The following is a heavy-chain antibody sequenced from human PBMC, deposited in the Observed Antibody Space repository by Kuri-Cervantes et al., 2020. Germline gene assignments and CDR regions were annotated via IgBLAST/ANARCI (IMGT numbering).Heavy chain of an antibody. CDR1: GFTFSGYA. J-gene: IGHJ4*02. CDR2: ISYDGSNK. D-gene: IGHD3-9*01. V-gene: IGHV3-30*01. Sequence: GESLKISCAASGFTFSGYAMHWVRQAPGKGLEWVAVISYDGSNKYYADSVKGRFTISRDNSENTLYLQMNSLRAEDTAVYYCARGHRGTIVSLFDYWGQGTLVTVSS. CDR3: ARGHRGTIVSLFDY.